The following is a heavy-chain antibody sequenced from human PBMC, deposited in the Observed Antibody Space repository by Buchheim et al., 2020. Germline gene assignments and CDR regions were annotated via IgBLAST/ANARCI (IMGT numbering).Heavy chain of an antibody. V-gene: IGHV3-72*01. CDR3: TRDCFD. Sequence: EVHLVESGGGLVQPGGSLRLSCVGSGITLSDHLMDWVRQAPGKGLEYNGRSRTKVDNYITEYAASVKGRFTISRDASKNSFYLQMNSLRVEDTAVYFCTRDCFDWGQGSL. CDR1: GITLSDHL. J-gene: IGHJ4*02. D-gene: IGHD1/OR15-1a*01. CDR2: SRTKVDNYIT.